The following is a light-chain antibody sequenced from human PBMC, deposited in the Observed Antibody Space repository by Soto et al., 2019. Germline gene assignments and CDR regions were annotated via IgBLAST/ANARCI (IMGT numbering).Light chain of an antibody. CDR2: DAS. J-gene: IGKJ4*02. Sequence: IVLTQSPVSLSLSPGERATLSCTASERIGRSLAWYQQRPGQAPRLLISDASTRATGIPARFSGSGSGTDFPLSMCRLQPEDFRGYYCLPRRDWRTFGGRTKVEIK. CDR1: ERIGRS. CDR3: LPRRDWRT. V-gene: IGKV3-11*01.